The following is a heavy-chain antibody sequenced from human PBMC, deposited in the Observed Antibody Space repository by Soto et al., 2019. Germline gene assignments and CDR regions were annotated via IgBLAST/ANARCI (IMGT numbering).Heavy chain of an antibody. V-gene: IGHV1-8*02. CDR1: GGTFSSYT. D-gene: IGHD2-2*01. Sequence: ASVKVSCKASGGTFSSYTISWVRQAPGQGLEWMGWMNPNSGNTGYAQKFQGRVTMTRNTSISTAYMELSSLRSEDTAVYYCARGRRYCSSTSCYYYMDVWGKGTTVTVS. J-gene: IGHJ6*03. CDR2: MNPNSGNT. CDR3: ARGRRYCSSTSCYYYMDV.